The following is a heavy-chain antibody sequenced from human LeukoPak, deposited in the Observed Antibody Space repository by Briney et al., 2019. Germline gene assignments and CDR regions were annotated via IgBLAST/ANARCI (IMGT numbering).Heavy chain of an antibody. CDR3: ARVAYCSGGSCYPRAKAVVGKGFDH. CDR2: INHSGSS. V-gene: IGHV4-34*01. J-gene: IGHJ4*02. D-gene: IGHD2-15*01. CDR1: GGSFSAYQ. Sequence: SETLSLTCAMYGGSFSAYQWSWIRQPPGKGLEWIGEINHSGSSNYNPSFKSRVTISVDASKNQFSLKLSSVTAADTAVYHCARVAYCSGGSCYPRAKAVVGKGFDHWGQGTLVTVSS.